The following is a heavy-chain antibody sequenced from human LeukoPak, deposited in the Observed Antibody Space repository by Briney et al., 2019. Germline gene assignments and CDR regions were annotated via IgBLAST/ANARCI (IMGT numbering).Heavy chain of an antibody. CDR3: AKGRSIAVAATSSDY. Sequence: GGSLRLSCAASGFTFSSYGMHWVRQAPGKGLEWVAFIRYDGSNKYYADSVKGRFTISRDNSKNTLYLQMNSLRAEDTAVYYCAKGRSIAVAATSSDYWGQGTLVTVSS. D-gene: IGHD6-19*01. CDR1: GFTFSSYG. CDR2: IRYDGSNK. V-gene: IGHV3-30*02. J-gene: IGHJ4*02.